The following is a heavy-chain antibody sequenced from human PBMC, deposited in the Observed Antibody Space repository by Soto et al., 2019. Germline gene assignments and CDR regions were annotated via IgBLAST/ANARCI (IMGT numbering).Heavy chain of an antibody. CDR3: AKTRGSYYAD. CDR1: GFTFSTYA. D-gene: IGHD1-26*01. J-gene: IGHJ4*02. CDR2: ISGTGSST. Sequence: GGSLRLSCAASGFTFSTYAMNWVRQAPGKGLEWGSGISGTGSSTYYAASVKGRFTISRDNSKNTLYLQMSSLRAEDTAVYYCAKTRGSYYADWGQGILVTVSS. V-gene: IGHV3-23*01.